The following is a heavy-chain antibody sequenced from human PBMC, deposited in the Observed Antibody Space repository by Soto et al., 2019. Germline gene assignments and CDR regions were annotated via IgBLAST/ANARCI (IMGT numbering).Heavy chain of an antibody. CDR3: ARTSAAGKYYYGMDV. CDR2: IYPGDSDT. Sequence: EVQLVQSGAEVKKPGESLKISCKGSGYSFTSYWIGWVRQMPGKGLEWMGIIYPGDSDTRYSPSFQGQVTISADKSISTAYMQWSSLKASDTAMYYCARTSAAGKYYYGMDVWGQGTTVTVSS. D-gene: IGHD6-13*01. J-gene: IGHJ6*02. V-gene: IGHV5-51*01. CDR1: GYSFTSYW.